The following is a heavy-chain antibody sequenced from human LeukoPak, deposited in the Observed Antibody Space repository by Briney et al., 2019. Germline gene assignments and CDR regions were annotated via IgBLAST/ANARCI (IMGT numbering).Heavy chain of an antibody. J-gene: IGHJ4*02. CDR1: GFTFSSYA. V-gene: IGHV3-23*01. CDR2: ISGSGGST. D-gene: IGHD1/OR15-1a*01. CDR3: AKGVTGTIYYFDY. Sequence: SGGSLRLSCAASGFTFSSYAMSWVRQAPGKGLEWVSAISGSGGSTYYADSVKGRFTISRDNSKNTLYLQMNSLRAEDTAVYYCAKGVTGTIYYFDYWGQGTLVTVSS.